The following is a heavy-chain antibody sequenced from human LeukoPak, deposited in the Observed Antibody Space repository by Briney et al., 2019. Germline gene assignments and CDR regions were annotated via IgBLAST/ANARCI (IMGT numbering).Heavy chain of an antibody. V-gene: IGHV3-23*01. CDR3: AKTYTSRYYFDY. J-gene: IGHJ4*02. CDR2: ISVSGENT. Sequence: GGSLRLSCVASGFTFSSYAMSWVRQAPGKGLDWVSGISVSGENTYYADSVKGRFTIPRDNFKNTLYLQMNSLRAEDTAVYYCAKTYTSRYYFDYWGRGTLVTVSS. D-gene: IGHD6-13*01. CDR1: GFTFSSYA.